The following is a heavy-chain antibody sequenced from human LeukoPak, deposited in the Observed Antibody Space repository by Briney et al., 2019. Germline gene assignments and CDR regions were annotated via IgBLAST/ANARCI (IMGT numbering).Heavy chain of an antibody. V-gene: IGHV4-39*07. CDR2: IYSNGNT. J-gene: IGHJ4*02. CDR3: ARSATVTTGYFDY. D-gene: IGHD4-17*01. CDR1: GGSISSTGHY. Sequence: PSETLSLTCSVSGGSISSTGHYWGWIRQSPEKGLDWIGSIYSNGNTYYNPSVKSRVTMSVDTSKNQFSLKSTSMSAAETAVYYCARSATVTTGYFDYWGQGALVTVSS.